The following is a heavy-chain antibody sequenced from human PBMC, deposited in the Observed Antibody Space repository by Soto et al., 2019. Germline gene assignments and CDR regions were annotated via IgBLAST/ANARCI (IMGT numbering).Heavy chain of an antibody. J-gene: IGHJ4*01. D-gene: IGHD6-19*01. CDR2: ISAAGRTT. V-gene: IGHV3-23*01. CDR1: GFTFSNFA. CDR3: AKDSIAVSGKGYLDY. Sequence: EVQLLESGGGLVQPGGSLRLSCAPSGFTFSNFAMGWVRQAPGKGLEWVSPISAAGRTTYYADSVKGRFTISSDNSKNAPFLQTDTLRAEDTAVYYCAKDSIAVSGKGYLDYWGSGSLVTVSS.